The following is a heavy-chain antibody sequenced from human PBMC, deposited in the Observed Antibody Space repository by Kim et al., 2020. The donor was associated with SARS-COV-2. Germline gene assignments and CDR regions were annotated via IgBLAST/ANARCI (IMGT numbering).Heavy chain of an antibody. J-gene: IGHJ4*02. D-gene: IGHD2-15*01. V-gene: IGHV4-59*01. CDR3: ARGYCSGGNCYYFDY. Sequence: GRGLGWIAFIYYSGSTNYNPSLKSRVIISLDTSKNQFSLKLSSVTAADTAVYYCARGYCSGGNCYYFDYWGQGTLVTVSS. CDR2: IYYSGST.